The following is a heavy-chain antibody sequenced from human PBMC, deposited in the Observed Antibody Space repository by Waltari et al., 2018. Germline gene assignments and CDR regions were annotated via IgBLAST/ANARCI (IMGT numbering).Heavy chain of an antibody. CDR2: INPDSGAT. CDR1: GSTFTGTN. CDR3: TRSWIQLWTPDFDY. D-gene: IGHD5-18*01. J-gene: IGHJ4*02. Sequence: QVQLVQSGAEVKQPGASVTVSCQASGSTFTGTNMHWVRQAPGQGLEWMGRINPDSGATTYAQKFQGRVTMTRDTSISTAYMELSSLTSDDTAVYYCTRSWIQLWTPDFDYWGQGTLVTVSS. V-gene: IGHV1-2*06.